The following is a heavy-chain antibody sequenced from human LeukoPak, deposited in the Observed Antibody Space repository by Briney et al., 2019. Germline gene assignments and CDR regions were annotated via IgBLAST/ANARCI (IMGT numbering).Heavy chain of an antibody. V-gene: IGHV3-7*01. D-gene: IGHD5-18*01. Sequence: GGSLRLSCAASGFTFSDYYMSWIRQAPGKGLEWVANIKEDGSEKHYVDSVKGRFTISRDSAKNSLYLQMNSLRAEDTAVYYCARGISGRIQLWDYYFDYWGQGTLVTVSS. CDR3: ARGISGRIQLWDYYFDY. J-gene: IGHJ4*02. CDR2: IKEDGSEK. CDR1: GFTFSDYY.